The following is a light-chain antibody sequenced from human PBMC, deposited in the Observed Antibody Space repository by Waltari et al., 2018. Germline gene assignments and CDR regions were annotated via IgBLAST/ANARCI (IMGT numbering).Light chain of an antibody. Sequence: DIQLTQSPSPLSASVGDRVTITCRASQSISTYLSWYQQKPGKDPKLLIYAASRLHSGVPSRFSGSGSGTDFTLTISSLQPEDFATYYCQQGYSTPPRLTFGGGTKVEI. J-gene: IGKJ4*01. CDR1: QSISTY. CDR2: AAS. CDR3: QQGYSTPPRLT. V-gene: IGKV1-39*01.